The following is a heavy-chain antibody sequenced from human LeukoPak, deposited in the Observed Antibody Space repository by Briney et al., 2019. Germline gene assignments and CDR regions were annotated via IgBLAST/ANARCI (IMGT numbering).Heavy chain of an antibody. D-gene: IGHD3-16*01. J-gene: IGHJ4*02. V-gene: IGHV3-7*03. CDR2: IKQDGSEK. Sequence: GGSLRLSCAASGFTFSSNWMSWVRQAPGKGLEWVANIKQDGSEKYYVDSVKGRFTISRDNAKNSLYLQMNSLRAEDTAVYYCAGLRDYTRAVFDYWGQGTLVTVSS. CDR1: GFTFSSNW. CDR3: AGLRDYTRAVFDY.